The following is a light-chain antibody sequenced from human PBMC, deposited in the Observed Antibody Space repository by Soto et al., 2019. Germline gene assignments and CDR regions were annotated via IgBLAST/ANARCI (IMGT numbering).Light chain of an antibody. CDR2: SNN. CDR3: AAWDDSLTGKYV. CDR1: SSNIGSNT. Sequence: QSALTQPPSASGTPGQRVTISCSGSSSNIGSNTVNWYQQLPGTAPKLLIYSNNQRPSGVPDRFSGSKSGTSASLAISGLQSEDEADYYCAAWDDSLTGKYVFGTGTKLTVL. J-gene: IGLJ1*01. V-gene: IGLV1-44*01.